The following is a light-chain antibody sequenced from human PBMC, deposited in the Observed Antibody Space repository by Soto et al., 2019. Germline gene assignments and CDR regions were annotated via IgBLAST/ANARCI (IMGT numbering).Light chain of an antibody. CDR3: HQYNTWT. J-gene: IGKJ1*01. V-gene: IGKV1-5*01. Sequence: DIQMTQSPSTVSASVGDRVTITCRASESISRWLAWYQQEPGKAPKLLIYDASDLESGVPSRFSGSGSGTEFTLTISSLQPEDFATYYCHQYNTWTFGQRTKVEIK. CDR1: ESISRW. CDR2: DAS.